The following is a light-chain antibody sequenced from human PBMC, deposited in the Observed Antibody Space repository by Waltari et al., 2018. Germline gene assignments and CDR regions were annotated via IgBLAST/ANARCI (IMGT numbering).Light chain of an antibody. CDR2: LVS. CDR3: MQARQTPWT. CDR1: QSLLHSSGYTF. Sequence: DIVMTQSPLSLPVSPGEPASISCRSSQSLLHSSGYTFLDWYLQKPGQSPKLLFYLVSNRASGVPDRFSGSGSGTDFTLKISRVEAEDVGVYYCMQARQTPWTFGQGTKVEIK. J-gene: IGKJ1*01. V-gene: IGKV2-28*01.